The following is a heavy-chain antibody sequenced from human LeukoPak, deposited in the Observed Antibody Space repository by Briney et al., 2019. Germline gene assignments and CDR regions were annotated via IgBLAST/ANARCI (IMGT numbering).Heavy chain of an antibody. CDR3: TRAIGYTYGWSD. J-gene: IGHJ4*02. CDR2: IRRIPSGGTT. Sequence: SLRLSCVTSGFTFTDYAISWFRQAPGKGLEWVGFIRRIPSGGTTDYAASVKGRFTISRDNSKSIAYLQMNSLEREDTAMYYCTRAIGYTYGWSDWGQGTLVTVSS. D-gene: IGHD5-18*01. V-gene: IGHV3-49*03. CDR1: GFTFTDYA.